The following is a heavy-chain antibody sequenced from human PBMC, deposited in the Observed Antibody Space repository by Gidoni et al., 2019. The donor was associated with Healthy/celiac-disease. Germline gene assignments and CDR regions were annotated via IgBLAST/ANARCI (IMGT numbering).Heavy chain of an antibody. V-gene: IGHV3-73*02. CDR2: IRSKANSYAT. J-gene: IGHJ4*02. CDR1: GFTFSGSA. Sequence: EVQLVESGGGLVQPGGSLKLSCAASGFTFSGSAMHWVRQASGKGLEWVGRIRSKANSYATAYAASVKGRFTISRDDSKNTAYLQMNSLKTEDTAVYYCTRQLGYCSGGSCYSSDYWGQGTLVTVSS. D-gene: IGHD2-15*01. CDR3: TRQLGYCSGGSCYSSDY.